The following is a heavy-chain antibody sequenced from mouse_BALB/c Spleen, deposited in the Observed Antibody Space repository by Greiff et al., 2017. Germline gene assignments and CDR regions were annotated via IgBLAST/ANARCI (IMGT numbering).Heavy chain of an antibody. CDR3: APYDYGGYYAMDY. D-gene: IGHD2-4*01. Sequence: VKLQESGAELMKPGASVKISCKATGYTFSSYWIEWVKQRPGHGLEWIGEILPGSGSTNYNEKFKGKATFTADTSSNTAYMQLSSLTSEDSAVYYCAPYDYGGYYAMDYWGQGTSVTVSS. CDR2: ILPGSGST. CDR1: GYTFSSYW. J-gene: IGHJ4*01. V-gene: IGHV1-9*01.